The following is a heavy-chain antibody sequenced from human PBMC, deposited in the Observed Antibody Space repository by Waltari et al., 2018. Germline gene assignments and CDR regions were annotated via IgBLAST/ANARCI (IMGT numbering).Heavy chain of an antibody. CDR2: IIPIVGTA. D-gene: IGHD6-6*01. CDR1: GGTFSSYA. J-gene: IGHJ4*02. CDR3: ARDYGSSSIFDY. Sequence: QVQLVQSGAEVKKPGSSVKVSCMASGGTFSSYAISWVRQAPGQGLEWMGGIIPIVGTANYAQKFQGRVTITADKSTSTAYRELSSLRAADTAVYYCARDYGSSSIFDYWGQGTLVTVSS. V-gene: IGHV1-69*14.